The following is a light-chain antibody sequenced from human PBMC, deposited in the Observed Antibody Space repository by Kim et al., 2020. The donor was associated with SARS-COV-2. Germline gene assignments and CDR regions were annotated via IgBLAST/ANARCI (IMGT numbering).Light chain of an antibody. CDR3: QQTYIPPFT. Sequence: DIQMTQSHSSLSASVGDRVTITCRTSQNINSHLNWYHQKPGRAPKLMIYAASTLQGGVPSRFSGSGSETDFTLTISSLQPEYFATYFCQQTYIPPFTFGPGTKVDIK. CDR1: QNINSH. J-gene: IGKJ3*01. CDR2: AAS. V-gene: IGKV1-39*01.